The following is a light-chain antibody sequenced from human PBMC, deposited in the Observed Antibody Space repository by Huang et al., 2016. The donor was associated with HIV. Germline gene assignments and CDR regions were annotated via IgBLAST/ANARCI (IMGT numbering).Light chain of an antibody. Sequence: EIVLTQSPGTLSLSPGERATLSCRARQSVYSRYLAWYQHNPGQAPRRLIYGASNRATGIPDRFSGSGSGTDFTLTISRLEPEDFAVYYCQQYGNSPLTFGGGTKVEIK. J-gene: IGKJ4*01. CDR2: GAS. V-gene: IGKV3-20*01. CDR1: QSVYSRY. CDR3: QQYGNSPLT.